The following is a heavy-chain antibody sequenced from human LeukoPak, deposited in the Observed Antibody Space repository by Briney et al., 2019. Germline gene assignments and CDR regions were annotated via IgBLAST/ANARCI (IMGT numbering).Heavy chain of an antibody. Sequence: PSETLSLTCTVSGGSISSYYWSWIRQPAGKGLEWIGRIYTSGSTDYNPSLKSRVTISVDTSKNQFSLKLNSVTAADTAVYYCARSSEGRYYYDSSGYSYYYYYMDVWGKGTTVTISS. V-gene: IGHV4-4*07. CDR1: GGSISSYY. J-gene: IGHJ6*03. D-gene: IGHD3-22*01. CDR3: ARSSEGRYYYDSSGYSYYYYYMDV. CDR2: IYTSGST.